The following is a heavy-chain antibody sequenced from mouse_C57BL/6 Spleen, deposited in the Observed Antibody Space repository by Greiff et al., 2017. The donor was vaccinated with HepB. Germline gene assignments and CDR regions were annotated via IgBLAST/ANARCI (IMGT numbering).Heavy chain of an antibody. D-gene: IGHD1-1*01. V-gene: IGHV1-39*01. Sequence: EVKLQESGPELVKPGASVKISCKASGYSFTDYNMNWVKQSNGKSLEWIGEINPNYGTTSYNQKFKGKATLTVDQSSSTAYMQLNSLTSEDSAVYYCARGDYYGSRYYAMDYWGQGTSVTVSS. CDR2: INPNYGTT. J-gene: IGHJ4*01. CDR3: ARGDYYGSRYYAMDY. CDR1: GYSFTDYN.